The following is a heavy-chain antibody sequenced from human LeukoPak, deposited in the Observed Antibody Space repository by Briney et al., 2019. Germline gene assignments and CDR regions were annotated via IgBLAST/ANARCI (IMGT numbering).Heavy chain of an antibody. J-gene: IGHJ4*02. CDR3: AKEVGYGYGGYYYFGY. V-gene: IGHV3-23*01. D-gene: IGHD4-23*01. CDR1: GFTFSSYA. Sequence: GGSLRLSCAASGFTFSSYAMSWVRQAPGKGLEWVSAISGSGGSTYYADSVKGRFTISRDNSKNTLYLQMNSLRAEDTAVYYCAKEVGYGYGGYYYFGYWGQGTLVTVSS. CDR2: ISGSGGST.